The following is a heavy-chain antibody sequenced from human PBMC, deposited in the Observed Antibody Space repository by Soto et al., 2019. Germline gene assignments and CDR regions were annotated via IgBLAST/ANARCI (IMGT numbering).Heavy chain of an antibody. CDR1: GGSISSGDYY. V-gene: IGHV4-30-4*01. Sequence: QVQLQESGPGLVKPSQTLSLTCTVSGGSISSGDYYWSWIRQPPGKGLEWIGYIYYSGSTYYNPSLKSRVTISVDTSKNQFSLKLSSVTAADTAVYYCARGYSYGKSGGWLQLFHFDYWGQGTLVTVSS. CDR3: ARGYSYGKSGGWLQLFHFDY. CDR2: IYYSGST. D-gene: IGHD5-18*01. J-gene: IGHJ4*02.